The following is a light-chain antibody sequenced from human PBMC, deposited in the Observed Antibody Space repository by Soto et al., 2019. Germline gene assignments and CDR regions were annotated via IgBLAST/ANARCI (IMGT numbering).Light chain of an antibody. V-gene: IGKV1-5*03. CDR1: QSISSW. J-gene: IGKJ1*01. Sequence: DIQMTQSPSTLSASVGDRVTITCRASQSISSWLAWYQKKPGKAPILLIYRASTLESGFPSRFSGSESGTEFTLTINSLQPDDFATYYCQQYHNSPLTFGQGTNVEIK. CDR2: RAS. CDR3: QQYHNSPLT.